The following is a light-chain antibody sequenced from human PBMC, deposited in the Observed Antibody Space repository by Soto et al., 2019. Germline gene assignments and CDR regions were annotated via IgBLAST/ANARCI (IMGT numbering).Light chain of an antibody. J-gene: IGKJ5*01. CDR1: QSVSGRY. CDR2: GAS. Sequence: EVVLTQSPGTLSLSPGERATLSCRASQSVSGRYLAWYQQTPGQAPRLLIYGASSKATGIPDRFSGSGSGTDFTLTISRLEPEDFEVYYCQQYGSSPITFGQGTLLEIK. V-gene: IGKV3-20*01. CDR3: QQYGSSPIT.